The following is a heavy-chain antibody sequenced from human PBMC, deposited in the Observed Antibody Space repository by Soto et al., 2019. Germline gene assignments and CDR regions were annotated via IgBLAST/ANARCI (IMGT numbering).Heavy chain of an antibody. V-gene: IGHV5-51*01. CDR2: IYPGDSTT. CDR3: VSHQSYDIRGARTHDAFDI. D-gene: IGHD3-10*01. CDR1: GYSFTNYW. Sequence: GGSLKIYCSGSGYSFTNYWIGLVPQVPRKGLGWMGNIYPGDSTTSYPPPFQGQVTTAADKSINTAHLQWSSLTASATVMYYCVSHQSYDIRGARTHDAFDIWGQGTMVTVSS. J-gene: IGHJ3*02.